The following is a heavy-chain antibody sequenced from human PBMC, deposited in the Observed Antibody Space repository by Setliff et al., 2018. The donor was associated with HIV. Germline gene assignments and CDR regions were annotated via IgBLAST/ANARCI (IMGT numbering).Heavy chain of an antibody. J-gene: IGHJ4*02. D-gene: IGHD4-17*01. V-gene: IGHV3-30*03. Sequence: GGSLRLSCVASGFTISYYGMHWVRQAPGKGLEWVAVISHDGGNKYYADSVKGRFTISGDNSKNTLYLQLNSLRAEDTAVYYCARLSPPDDYGDLGGIDYWGQGTLVTVSS. CDR1: GFTISYYG. CDR3: ARLSPPDDYGDLGGIDY. CDR2: ISHDGGNK.